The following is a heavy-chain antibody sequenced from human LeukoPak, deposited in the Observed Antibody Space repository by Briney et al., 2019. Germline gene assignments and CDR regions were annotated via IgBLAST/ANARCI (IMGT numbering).Heavy chain of an antibody. CDR1: GYTFTDYG. J-gene: IGHJ4*02. V-gene: IGHV1-18*04. CDR3: ARVRGSITVIVVVTTVDY. D-gene: IGHD3-22*01. CDR2: INAYNGNT. Sequence: GASVKVSCKASGYTFTDYGISRVRQAPGQGLEWMGWINAYNGNTNYAQKFQGRVTMTTDTSTSTAYMELRSLRSDDAAVYYCARVRGSITVIVVVTTVDYWGQGTLVTVSS.